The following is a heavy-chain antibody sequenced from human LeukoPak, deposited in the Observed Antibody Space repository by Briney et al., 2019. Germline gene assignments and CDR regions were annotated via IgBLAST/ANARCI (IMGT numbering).Heavy chain of an antibody. CDR3: ARVKPVAGTLPHLLDY. Sequence: SETLSLTCAVYGGSFSGYYWSWIRQPPGKGLEWIGEINHRGSTNYNPSLKRRVTILKDTSKNQFSLKLRSVTVADTAVYYCARVKPVAGTLPHLLDYWGQGTLVAVSS. D-gene: IGHD6-19*01. V-gene: IGHV4-34*01. CDR2: INHRGST. J-gene: IGHJ4*02. CDR1: GGSFSGYY.